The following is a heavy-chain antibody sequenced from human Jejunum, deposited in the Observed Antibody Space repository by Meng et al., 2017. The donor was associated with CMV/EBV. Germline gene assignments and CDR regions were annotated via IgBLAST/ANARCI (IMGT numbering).Heavy chain of an antibody. Sequence: GGAISPYYWSWSRQSHEKGLEWIGYIHYSGTPNYNPSLKSRVTISVDTSKNQFSLKVTSVTAADTAVYYCARALGDIVAADGMDVWGQGTKVTVSS. D-gene: IGHD5-12*01. CDR3: ARALGDIVAADGMDV. CDR2: IHYSGTP. V-gene: IGHV4-59*01. CDR1: GGAISPYY. J-gene: IGHJ6*02.